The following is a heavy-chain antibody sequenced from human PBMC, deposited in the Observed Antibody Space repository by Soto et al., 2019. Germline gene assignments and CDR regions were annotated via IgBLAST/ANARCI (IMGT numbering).Heavy chain of an antibody. CDR3: ASTKERGIAAAGSHYYYYYGMDV. D-gene: IGHD6-13*01. Sequence: SETLSLTCDVYGGSFSGYIWTWIRQTPGKGLQWIGQINHSGSANYNPSLKSRVTISVHTSNSQFSLELSSVTAADTAVYYCASTKERGIAAAGSHYYYYYGMDVWGQGTTVTSP. V-gene: IGHV4-34*01. CDR2: INHSGSA. J-gene: IGHJ6*02. CDR1: GGSFSGYI.